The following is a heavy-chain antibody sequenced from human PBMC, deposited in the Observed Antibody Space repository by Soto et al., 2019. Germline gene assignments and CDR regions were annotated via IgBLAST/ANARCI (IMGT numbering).Heavy chain of an antibody. J-gene: IGHJ3*02. D-gene: IGHD2-2*01. CDR1: GFSLSTSGVG. CDR3: AHLLVPAATDAFDI. CDR2: IYWDDDK. V-gene: IGHV2-5*02. Sequence: QITLKESGPTLVKPTQTLTLTCTFSGFSLSTSGVGVGWIRQPPGKALEWLALIYWDDDKRYSPSLKSRLTITKDTSKIQVVLTRTNMDPVDTATYYCAHLLVPAATDAFDIWGQGTMVTVSS.